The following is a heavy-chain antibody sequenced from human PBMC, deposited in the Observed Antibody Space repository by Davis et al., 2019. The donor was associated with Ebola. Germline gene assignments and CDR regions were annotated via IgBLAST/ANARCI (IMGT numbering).Heavy chain of an antibody. CDR3: ARDPGFSSFDV. D-gene: IGHD6-13*01. Sequence: GESLKISCSASGFSFRRYWMTWVRQPPGKGLEFVANINQDGSHTNYIDSVKGRFTISRDNAENSVSLQMNSLRAEDTALYYCARDPGFSSFDVWGQGAMVLVSS. J-gene: IGHJ3*01. V-gene: IGHV3-7*01. CDR1: GFSFRRYW. CDR2: INQDGSHT.